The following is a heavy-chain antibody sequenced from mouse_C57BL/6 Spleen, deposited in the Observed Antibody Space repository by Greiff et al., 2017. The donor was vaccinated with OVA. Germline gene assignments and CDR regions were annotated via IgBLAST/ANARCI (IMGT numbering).Heavy chain of an antibody. J-gene: IGHJ1*03. CDR3: AREDYLYWYFDV. V-gene: IGHV3-6*01. CDR1: GYSITSGYY. D-gene: IGHD2-4*01. CDR2: ISYDGSN. Sequence: EVKLVESGPGLVKPSQSLSLTCSVTGYSITSGYYWNWIRQFPGNKLEWMGYISYDGSNNYNPSLKNRISITRDTSKNQFFLKLNSVTTEDTATYYCAREDYLYWYFDVWGTGTTVTVSS.